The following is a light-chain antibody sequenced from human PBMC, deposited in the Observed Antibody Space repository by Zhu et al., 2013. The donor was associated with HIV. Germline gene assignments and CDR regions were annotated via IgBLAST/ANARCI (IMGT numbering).Light chain of an antibody. CDR2: AAS. CDR3: HQSFRMPRT. Sequence: DVRMTQSPSSLSASVGDRVTITCRASQSISSYLNWYQQKPGKAPKLLIYAASSLQSGVPSRFSGSGSGTDFTLTISGLQPDDFATYYCHQSFRMPRTFGQGTRVEIK. J-gene: IGKJ1*01. V-gene: IGKV1-39*01. CDR1: QSISSY.